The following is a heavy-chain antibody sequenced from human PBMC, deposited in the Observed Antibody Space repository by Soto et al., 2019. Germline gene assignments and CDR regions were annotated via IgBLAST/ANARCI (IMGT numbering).Heavy chain of an antibody. CDR1: GYTFTIYY. CDR2: INTSGGSP. Sequence: ASVKVSCKAFGYTFTIYYIHWVRQAPGQGLEWMGVINTSGGSPTYAQKFQDRVTMTRDTSTSTVYMELSSLRSEDTAVYYCARGGRHSDYYYYYGMDVWGQGTTVT. CDR3: ARGGRHSDYYYYYGMDV. V-gene: IGHV1-46*01. J-gene: IGHJ6*02. D-gene: IGHD6-25*01.